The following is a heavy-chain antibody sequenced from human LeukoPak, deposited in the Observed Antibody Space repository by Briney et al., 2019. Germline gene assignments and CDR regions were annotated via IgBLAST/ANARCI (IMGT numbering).Heavy chain of an antibody. D-gene: IGHD6-13*01. V-gene: IGHV3-74*01. CDR3: ASPTAYSSSRLDYFDY. Sequence: PGGSLRLSCAASGFTFSSYWMHWVRQAPGKGLVWVSRINSDGSSTSYADSVKGRFTISRDNAKNTPYLQMNSLRAEDTAVYYCASPTAYSSSRLDYFDYWGQGTLVTVSS. J-gene: IGHJ4*02. CDR1: GFTFSSYW. CDR2: INSDGSST.